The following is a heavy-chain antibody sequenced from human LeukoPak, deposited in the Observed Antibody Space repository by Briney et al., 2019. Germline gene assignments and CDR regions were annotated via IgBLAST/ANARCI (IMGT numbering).Heavy chain of an antibody. CDR3: AREPPLWFGELFYYGMDV. CDR2: ISGSGGST. Sequence: PGGSLRLSCAASGFTFSSYAMSWVRQAPGKGLEWVSAISGSGGSTYYADSVKGRFTISRGNSKNTLYLQMNSLRAEDTAVYYCAREPPLWFGELFYYGMDVWGQGTTVTVSS. D-gene: IGHD3-10*01. V-gene: IGHV3-23*01. CDR1: GFTFSSYA. J-gene: IGHJ6*02.